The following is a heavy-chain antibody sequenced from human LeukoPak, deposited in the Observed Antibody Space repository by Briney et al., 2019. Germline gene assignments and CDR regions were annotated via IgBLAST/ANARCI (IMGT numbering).Heavy chain of an antibody. V-gene: IGHV4-59*01. CDR2: IYYTGAT. CDR3: ARDRRESSKPNDAFDI. J-gene: IGHJ3*02. Sequence: SETLSLTCSVSGGSISSYYWSWIRQSPGKGLGWIGYIYYTGATYYNPSLESRVTVSIDTSKRQLSLELRSVTAADSAVYFCARDRRESSKPNDAFDIWGQGTMVTVSA. CDR1: GGSISSYY. D-gene: IGHD4-11*01.